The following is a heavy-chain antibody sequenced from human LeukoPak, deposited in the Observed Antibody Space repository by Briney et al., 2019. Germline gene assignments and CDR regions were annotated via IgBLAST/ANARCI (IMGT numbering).Heavy chain of an antibody. CDR1: GFTFNNCD. CDR2: IGYDGSNK. CDR3: AKDLSVARAFDI. V-gene: IGHV3-30*02. D-gene: IGHD6-19*01. Sequence: GGSLRLSCAASGFTFNNCDMYWVRQAPGKGLEWVASIGYDGSNKNYADSVKGRCTISRDNFKNTLYLQMNSLRAEDAALYYCAKDLSVARAFDIRGQGTMVSVSS. J-gene: IGHJ3*02.